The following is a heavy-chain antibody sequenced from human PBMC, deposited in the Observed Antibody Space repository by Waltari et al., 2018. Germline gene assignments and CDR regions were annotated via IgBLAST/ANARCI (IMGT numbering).Heavy chain of an antibody. V-gene: IGHV4-59*01. CDR1: GGSMNSDY. CDR3: ARFVPLRGLDL. J-gene: IGHJ5*02. CDR2: IYYTGGP. Sequence: QVHLQESGPGLVKPWETLSLTCTVSGGSMNSDYWTWIRQPPGKGLEWIGYIYYTGGPNYHPSLDSRVTISVDTSRKQCSLRLTSVTTADTAVYFCARFVPLRGLDLWGPGMLVSVSS. D-gene: IGHD3-10*01.